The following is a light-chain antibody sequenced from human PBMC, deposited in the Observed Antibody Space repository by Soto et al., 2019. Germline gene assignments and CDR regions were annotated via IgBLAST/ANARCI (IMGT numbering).Light chain of an antibody. Sequence: ETVLTQSPGTLSLSPGERATIFCRASQRISNNFVAWYQQIPGQAPSLLIFVASIRPTVIPDRFSGSGSGTEFTHIIDRLEAEEFAVYYSQQYRRSTPSWAFGEGTKVEIK. CDR1: QRISNNF. CDR3: QQYRRSTPSWA. J-gene: IGKJ1*01. CDR2: VAS. V-gene: IGKV3-20*01.